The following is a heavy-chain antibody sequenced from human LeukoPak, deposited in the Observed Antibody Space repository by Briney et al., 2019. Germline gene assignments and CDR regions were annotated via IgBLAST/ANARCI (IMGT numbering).Heavy chain of an antibody. CDR1: GFTFSSYG. D-gene: IGHD6-19*01. CDR2: ISGSGGST. V-gene: IGHV3-23*01. Sequence: GGSLRLSCAASGFTFSSYGMSWVRQAPGKGLEWVSAISGSGGSTYYADSVKGRFTISRDNSKNTLYLQMNSLRAEDTAVYYCAMSDGYSSGRFDYWGQGTLVTVSS. CDR3: AMSDGYSSGRFDY. J-gene: IGHJ4*02.